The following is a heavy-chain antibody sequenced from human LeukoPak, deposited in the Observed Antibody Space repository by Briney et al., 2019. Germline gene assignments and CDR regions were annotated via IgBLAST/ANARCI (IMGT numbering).Heavy chain of an antibody. D-gene: IGHD2-2*01. CDR1: GYSFTSYW. V-gene: IGHV5-51*01. Sequence: GESLKISCKGSGYSFTSYWIGWVRQMPGKGLEWMGIIYPGDSDTRYSPSFQGQVTISADKSISTAYLQWSSLKASDTAMYYCARGVCSSTSCYPGEAFDIWGQGTMVTVSS. J-gene: IGHJ3*02. CDR2: IYPGDSDT. CDR3: ARGVCSSTSCYPGEAFDI.